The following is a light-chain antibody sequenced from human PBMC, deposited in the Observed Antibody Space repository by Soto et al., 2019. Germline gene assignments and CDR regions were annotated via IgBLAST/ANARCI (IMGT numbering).Light chain of an antibody. CDR1: QSVSSN. Sequence: EIVMTQSPATLSVSPGERATLSCRASQSVSSNLAWYQQKPGQAPRLLIYGASTSATGIPARFSGSGSGKEFTLTISSLQSEDFAVYYCQQYNNWPPPLTFGGGNKVEIK. CDR3: QQYNNWPPPLT. J-gene: IGKJ4*01. CDR2: GAS. V-gene: IGKV3-15*01.